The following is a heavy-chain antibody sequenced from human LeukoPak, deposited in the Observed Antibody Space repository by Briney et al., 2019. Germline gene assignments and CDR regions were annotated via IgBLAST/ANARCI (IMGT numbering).Heavy chain of an antibody. CDR3: ARSGLYYDILTGYCGY. V-gene: IGHV3-30*04. Sequence: GRSLRLSCAASGFTFSSYAMHWVRQAPGKGLEWVAVISYDGSNKYYADSVKGRFTISRDNSKNTLYLQMNSLRAEDTAVYYCARSGLYYDILTGYCGYWGQGTLVTVSS. CDR1: GFTFSSYA. D-gene: IGHD3-9*01. CDR2: ISYDGSNK. J-gene: IGHJ4*02.